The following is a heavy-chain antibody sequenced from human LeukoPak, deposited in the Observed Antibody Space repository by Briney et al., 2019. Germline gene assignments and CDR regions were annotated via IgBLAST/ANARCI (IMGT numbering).Heavy chain of an antibody. CDR3: ARDSPYYFDSSGDYVSDY. Sequence: PGGSLRLSCAASGFTFRTFTMNWVRQAPGKGLEWVSSINSASNFICYADSVKGRFTISRDNAKNSLYLQMSSLKVEDTAVYYCARDSPYYFDSSGDYVSDYWGQGALVTVSS. D-gene: IGHD3-22*01. J-gene: IGHJ4*02. CDR2: INSASNFI. CDR1: GFTFRTFT. V-gene: IGHV3-21*01.